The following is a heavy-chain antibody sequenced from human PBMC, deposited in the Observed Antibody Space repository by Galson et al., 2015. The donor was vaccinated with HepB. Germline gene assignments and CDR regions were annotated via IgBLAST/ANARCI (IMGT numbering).Heavy chain of an antibody. CDR2: ISAHNGIT. Sequence: SVKVSCKASGYTFTSYGISWVRQAPGQGLEWMGWISAHNGITNYAQKVQGRVTMTTDTSTSTAYMELRSLRSDDTAVYYCAREGFSAYDYAGHYFYGMDVWGQGTTVTVSS. V-gene: IGHV1-18*01. CDR3: AREGFSAYDYAGHYFYGMDV. CDR1: GYTFTSYG. D-gene: IGHD5-12*01. J-gene: IGHJ6*02.